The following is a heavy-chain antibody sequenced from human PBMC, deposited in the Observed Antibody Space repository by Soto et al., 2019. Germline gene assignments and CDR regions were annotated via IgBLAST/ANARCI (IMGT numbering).Heavy chain of an antibody. V-gene: IGHV3-33*01. CDR2: IWYDGSNK. CDR1: GFTFSSYG. J-gene: IGHJ6*02. CDR3: ARDYDSSGYYFLYYYYYGMDV. D-gene: IGHD3-22*01. Sequence: QVQLVESGGGVVQPGRSLRLSCAASGFTFSSYGMHWVRQAPGKGLEWVAVIWYDGSNKYYADSVKGRFTISRDNSKNTLYLQMNSLRAEDTAVYYCARDYDSSGYYFLYYYYYGMDVWGQGTTVTVSS.